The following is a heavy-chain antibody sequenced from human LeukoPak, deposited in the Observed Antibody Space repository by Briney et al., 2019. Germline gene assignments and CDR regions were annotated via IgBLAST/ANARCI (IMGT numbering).Heavy chain of an antibody. V-gene: IGHV1-69*05. CDR1: GGTFSIYA. CDR2: IIPIFGTA. J-gene: IGHJ4*02. D-gene: IGHD3-22*01. Sequence: SVKVSCKASGGTFSIYAISWVRQAPAHGIEWMGRIIPIFGTANYAQKFQGRVTITTGQSTSTAYMELGSLRSDDTAVYYCAGGSYYDSSGYYYEPGVYFDYWRQGTLVTVSS. CDR3: AGGSYYDSSGYYYEPGVYFDY.